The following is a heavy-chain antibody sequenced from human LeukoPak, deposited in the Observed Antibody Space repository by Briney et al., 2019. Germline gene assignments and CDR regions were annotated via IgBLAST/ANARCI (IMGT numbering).Heavy chain of an antibody. V-gene: IGHV4-61*02. J-gene: IGHJ4*02. CDR2: IYTSEST. D-gene: IGHD3-10*01. CDR3: ARDALNYYGSGGSFDY. Sequence: SETLSLTCSVSGGSISSSNYYWSWIRQPAGKGLEWIGRIYTSESTNYNPSLKSRVTISVDTSKNQFSLKLSSVTAADTAVYYCARDALNYYGSGGSFDYWGQGTLVTVSS. CDR1: GGSISSSNYY.